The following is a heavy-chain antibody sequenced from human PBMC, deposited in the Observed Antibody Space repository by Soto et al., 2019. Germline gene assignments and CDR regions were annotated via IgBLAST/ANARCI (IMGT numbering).Heavy chain of an antibody. D-gene: IGHD1-26*01. V-gene: IGHV5-51*01. CDR1: GYSFTTYW. CDR2: IYPGDSDT. J-gene: IGHJ6*02. Sequence: PGESLKISCKGSGYSFTTYWIGCVRQMPGKGLEWMGIIYPGDSDTKYSPSFQGQVTISADRSTSTAFLQWSSLKASDTAVYYCAKAPGGGATTIFRYYYGMDVWGQGTTVTVSS. CDR3: AKAPGGGATTIFRYYYGMDV.